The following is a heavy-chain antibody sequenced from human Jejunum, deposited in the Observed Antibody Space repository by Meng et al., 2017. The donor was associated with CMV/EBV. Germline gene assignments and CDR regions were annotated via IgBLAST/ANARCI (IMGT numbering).Heavy chain of an antibody. D-gene: IGHD3-3*01. Sequence: FDLRHAWMRWLRQAPGKGLEWVGRIKSDGTTDYAAPVKGRFTISRDNSKNMLYLQLNSLNAEDTAVYHCTTSPLNYDFWSDYFYFDYWGQGTLVTVSS. CDR2: IKSDGTT. CDR3: TTSPLNYDFWSDYFYFDY. CDR1: FDLRHAW. V-gene: IGHV3-15*01. J-gene: IGHJ4*02.